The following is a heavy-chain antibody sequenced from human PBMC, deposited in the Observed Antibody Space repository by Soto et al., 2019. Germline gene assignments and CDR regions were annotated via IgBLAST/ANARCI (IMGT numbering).Heavy chain of an antibody. CDR2: IYCSGSA. D-gene: IGHD3-16*01. CDR3: AAAVPAEYVFPYYYMDV. J-gene: IGHJ6*03. V-gene: IGHV4-59*01. CDR1: GASISSYH. Sequence: QVQLQESGPGLVKPSETLSLTCTVSGASISSYHWSWIRQTPGKGLEWIGYIYCSGSANYNPSLKSRVTFPVDTSKNQVSLKLSSVTAADTGVYYCAAAVPAEYVFPYYYMDVWGKGTTVTVSS.